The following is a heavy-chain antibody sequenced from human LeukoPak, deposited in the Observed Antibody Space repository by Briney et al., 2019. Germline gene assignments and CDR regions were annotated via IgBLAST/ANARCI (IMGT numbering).Heavy chain of an antibody. CDR1: GFTFSSYW. Sequence: GGSLRVSCAASGFTFSSYWMSGVRQAPGKGLEWVANIKQDGSEKYYVDSVKGRFTISGDNAKNSLYLQMNSLRAEDTAVYYCARDPRSAMVRGVKKNWFDPWGQGTLVTVSS. V-gene: IGHV3-7*01. D-gene: IGHD3-10*01. J-gene: IGHJ5*02. CDR2: IKQDGSEK. CDR3: ARDPRSAMVRGVKKNWFDP.